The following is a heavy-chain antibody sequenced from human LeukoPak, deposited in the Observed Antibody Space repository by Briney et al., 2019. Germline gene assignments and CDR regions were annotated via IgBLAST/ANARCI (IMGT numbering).Heavy chain of an antibody. Sequence: SETLSLTCAVYGGSFSGYYWSWIRQPPGKGLEWIGEINHSGSTNYNPSLKSRVTISVDTSKNQFSLKLSSVTAADTAVYYCARGGPQWELRRVAFDIWGQGTMVTVSS. J-gene: IGHJ3*02. CDR1: GGSFSGYY. D-gene: IGHD1-26*01. CDR2: INHSGST. V-gene: IGHV4-34*01. CDR3: ARGGPQWELRRVAFDI.